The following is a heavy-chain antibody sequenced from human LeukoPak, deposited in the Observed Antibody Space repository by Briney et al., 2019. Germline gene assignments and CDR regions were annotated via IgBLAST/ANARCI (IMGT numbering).Heavy chain of an antibody. D-gene: IGHD6-25*01. Sequence: GGSLRLSCAASGFTVSSNYMSWVRQAPGKGLEWVSVIYSGGSTYYADSVKGRFTISRDNSKNTLYLQMNSLRAEDTAVYYCARDPRGNGRYSNGPPLEYWGQGTLVTVSS. CDR2: IYSGGST. J-gene: IGHJ4*02. CDR1: GFTVSSNY. V-gene: IGHV3-53*01. CDR3: ARDPRGNGRYSNGPPLEY.